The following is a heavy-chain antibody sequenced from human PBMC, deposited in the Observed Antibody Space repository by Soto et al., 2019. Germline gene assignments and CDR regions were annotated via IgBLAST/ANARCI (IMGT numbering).Heavy chain of an antibody. D-gene: IGHD3-10*01. Sequence: QVQLVQSGAEVKKPGSSVKVSCKASGGTFSSYAISWVRQAPGQGLEWMGGIIPIFGTANYAQKFQGRVTITADESTSTAYMELSSLRSEDTAVYYCARAENYIGHYYYYYGIDVWGQVTTVTVSS. V-gene: IGHV1-69*01. CDR3: ARAENYIGHYYYYYGIDV. CDR1: GGTFSSYA. CDR2: IIPIFGTA. J-gene: IGHJ6*02.